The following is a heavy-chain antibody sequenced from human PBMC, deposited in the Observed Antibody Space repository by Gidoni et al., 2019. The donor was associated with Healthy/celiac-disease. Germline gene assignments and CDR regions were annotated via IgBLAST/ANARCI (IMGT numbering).Heavy chain of an antibody. D-gene: IGHD1-26*01. J-gene: IGHJ3*02. CDR3: ASGSYSFGAFDI. V-gene: IGHV3-33*01. Sequence: QVQLVESGGGVVQPGRSLRLSCAASGFPFSSYGMHWVRQAPGKGLEWVAVIGYDGSNKYYADSVKGRFTISRDNSKNTLYLQMNSLRAEDTAVYYCASGSYSFGAFDIWGQGTMVTVSS. CDR1: GFPFSSYG. CDR2: IGYDGSNK.